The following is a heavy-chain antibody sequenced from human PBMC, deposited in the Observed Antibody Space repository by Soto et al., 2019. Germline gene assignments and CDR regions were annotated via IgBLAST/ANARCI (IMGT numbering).Heavy chain of an antibody. V-gene: IGHV3-33*07. CDR2: SWYDGTNK. J-gene: IGHJ6*03. D-gene: IGHD3-10*01. CDR1: GFTINTYG. CDR3: ARGSPLGSPYFYYYMDV. Sequence: GEPLKISCAESGFTINTYGPYWVRQAAGQGLEWVAVSWYDGTNKDYADSVKGRFTISRDNSRNTLYLQMSSLRAEDTAVYYCARGSPLGSPYFYYYMDVWGQGSTVRVSS.